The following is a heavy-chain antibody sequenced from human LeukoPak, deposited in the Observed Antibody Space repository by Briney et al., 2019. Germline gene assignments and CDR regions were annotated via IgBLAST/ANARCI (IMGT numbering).Heavy chain of an antibody. Sequence: SETLSLTCAVSGGSISSGGYSWSWIRQPPGKGLEWIGYIYHSGSTYYNPSLKSRVTISVDRSKNQFSLKLSSVTAAVTAVYYCARAPMVRGDGYYFDYWGQGTLVTVSS. CDR3: ARAPMVRGDGYYFDY. CDR2: IYHSGST. J-gene: IGHJ4*02. D-gene: IGHD3-10*01. V-gene: IGHV4-30-2*01. CDR1: GGSISSGGYS.